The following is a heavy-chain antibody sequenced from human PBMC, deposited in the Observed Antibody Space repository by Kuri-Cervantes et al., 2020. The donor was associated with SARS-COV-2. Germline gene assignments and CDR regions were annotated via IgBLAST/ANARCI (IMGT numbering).Heavy chain of an antibody. D-gene: IGHD3-10*01. CDR2: INHSGST. J-gene: IGHJ2*01. Sequence: GSLRLSCVVYGGSFSDYYWNWIRQPPGKGLEWIGEINHSGSTNYNPSLKSRVTISVDTSKNQFSLKLSSVTAADTAVYYCARRLEELLWFRELWRIGSWYFDLWGRGTLVTVSS. CDR1: GGSFSDYY. V-gene: IGHV4-34*01. CDR3: ARRLEELLWFRELWRIGSWYFDL.